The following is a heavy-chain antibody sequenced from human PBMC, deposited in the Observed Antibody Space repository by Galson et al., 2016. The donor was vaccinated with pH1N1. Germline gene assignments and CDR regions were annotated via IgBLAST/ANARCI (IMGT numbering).Heavy chain of an antibody. CDR3: AKDLGPFGLVCLAH. Sequence: SLRLSCAGSGFSFNDYAMHWVRQPPGKDLEWITDTSWSTGMKGYADSVKGRFTISSDNARNSLYLDMNSLRPSDTAFYYCAKDLGPFGLVCLAHWGQGILVTVSS. J-gene: IGHJ5*02. CDR2: TSWSTGMK. V-gene: IGHV3-9*01. CDR1: GFSFNDYA. D-gene: IGHD3-16*01.